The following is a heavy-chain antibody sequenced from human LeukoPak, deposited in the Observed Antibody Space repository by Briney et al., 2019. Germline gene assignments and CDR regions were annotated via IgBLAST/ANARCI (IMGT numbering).Heavy chain of an antibody. D-gene: IGHD1-26*01. V-gene: IGHV3-74*01. CDR2: ISSDGSST. CDR1: GFTLSSYS. CDR3: AVVGATRGSFDY. J-gene: IGHJ4*02. Sequence: GGSLRLSCAASGFTLSSYSMNWVRQAPGKGLVWVSRISSDGSSTSYADSVKGRFTISRDNAKNTLYLQMNSLRAEDTAVYYCAVVGATRGSFDYWGQGTLVTVSS.